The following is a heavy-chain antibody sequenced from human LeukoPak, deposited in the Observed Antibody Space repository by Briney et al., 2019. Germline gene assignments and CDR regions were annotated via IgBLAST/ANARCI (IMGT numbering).Heavy chain of an antibody. D-gene: IGHD1-1*01. CDR3: ARGFFATGDY. CDR2: IYSGGST. CDR1: GFTVSSNY. J-gene: IGHJ4*02. V-gene: IGHV3-66*01. Sequence: GGSLRLSCAASGFTVSSNYMSWVRQGPGKGLGWVSVIYSGGSTYYADSVKGRFNIARDNSQNTLYLQMNRLRAEDTAVYYCARGFFATGDYWGQGTLVTVSS.